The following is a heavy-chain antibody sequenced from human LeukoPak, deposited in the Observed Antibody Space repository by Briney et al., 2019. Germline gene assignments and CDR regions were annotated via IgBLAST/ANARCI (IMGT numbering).Heavy chain of an antibody. J-gene: IGHJ4*02. CDR3: ARRANGEGYFDY. V-gene: IGHV4-59*08. CDR1: GGSISSYY. Sequence: KPSETLSLTCTVSGGSISSYYWSWIRQPPGKGLEWIGYIYYSGSTNYNPSLKSRVTISVDTSKNQFSLKLSSVTAADTAVYYCARRANGEGYFDYWGQGTLVTVSS. CDR2: IYYSGST.